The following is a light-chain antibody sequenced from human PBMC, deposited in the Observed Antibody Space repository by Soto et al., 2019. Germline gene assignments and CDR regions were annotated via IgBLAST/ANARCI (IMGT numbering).Light chain of an antibody. CDR3: QSYDTSMSGSV. J-gene: IGLJ2*01. Sequence: QSVLTQPPSVSGAPGQRVTISCTGTSSNIGAGYDVHWYQHLPGTAPKLLIYANSDRPSGVPDRFSGSKSATSAALAITGLQADDEADYYCQSYDTSMSGSVFGRGTKVTVL. CDR1: SSNIGAGYD. CDR2: ANS. V-gene: IGLV1-40*01.